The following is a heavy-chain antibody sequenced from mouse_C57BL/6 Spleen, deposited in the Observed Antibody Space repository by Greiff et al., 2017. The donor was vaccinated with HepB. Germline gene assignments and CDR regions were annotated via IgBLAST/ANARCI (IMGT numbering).Heavy chain of an antibody. CDR2: IYPRSGNT. CDR3: VRRDDYDETSFAY. J-gene: IGHJ3*01. V-gene: IGHV1-81*01. CDR1: GYTFTSYG. D-gene: IGHD2-4*01. Sequence: QVQLQQSGAELARPGASVKLSCKASGYTFTSYGISWVKQRTGQGLEWIGEIYPRSGNTYYNEKFKGKATLTADKSSSTAYMELRSLTSEDSAVYFCVRRDDYDETSFAYWGQGTLVTVSA.